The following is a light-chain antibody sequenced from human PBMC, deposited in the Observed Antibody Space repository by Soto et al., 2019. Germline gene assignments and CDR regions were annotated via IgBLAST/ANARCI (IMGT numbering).Light chain of an antibody. J-gene: IGKJ5*01. V-gene: IGKV3-11*01. CDR3: QQRRDWPIT. CDR1: QSVSSY. Sequence: EIVLTQSPVTLSLSPGERATLSCRASQSVSSYLTWYQQKPGQAPRLLLYDASNRATDIPARFRGSGSGTDFTLTISSLEPEDFAVYYCQQRRDWPITFGQGTRLEI. CDR2: DAS.